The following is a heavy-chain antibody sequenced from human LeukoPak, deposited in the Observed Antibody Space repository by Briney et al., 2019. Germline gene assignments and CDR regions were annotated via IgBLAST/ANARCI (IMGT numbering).Heavy chain of an antibody. CDR2: IRYDGSNK. V-gene: IGHV3-30*02. D-gene: IGHD3-9*01. J-gene: IGHJ4*02. Sequence: TGGSLRLSCAASGFTFSSYGMHWVRQAPGKGLEWVAFIRYDGSNKYYADSVKGRFTISRDNSKNTLYLQMNSLRAEDTAVYYCAKVRGWDDEYDIWFWGQGTLVTVSS. CDR1: GFTFSSYG. CDR3: AKVRGWDDEYDIWF.